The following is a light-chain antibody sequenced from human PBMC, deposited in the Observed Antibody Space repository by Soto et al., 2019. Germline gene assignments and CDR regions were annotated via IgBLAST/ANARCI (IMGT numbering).Light chain of an antibody. J-gene: IGKJ1*01. CDR1: QSVSSSY. Sequence: EIVLTQSPGTLSLSPGERATLSCRASQSVSSSYLAWYQQKPGQAPRLLIYGASSRATGIADRFSGSGSGTDFSLTISGLEPEDFAVYYCQQYGSLFGQGTKVEIK. CDR2: GAS. V-gene: IGKV3-20*01. CDR3: QQYGSL.